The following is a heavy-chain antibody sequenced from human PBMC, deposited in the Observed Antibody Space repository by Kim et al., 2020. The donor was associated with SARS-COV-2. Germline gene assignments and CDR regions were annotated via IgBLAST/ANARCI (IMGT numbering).Heavy chain of an antibody. CDR1: GFTVSSNY. V-gene: IGHV3-53*01. Sequence: GGSLRLSCAASGFTVSSNYMSWVRQAPGKGLEWVSVIYSGGSTYYADSVKGRFTISRDNSKNTLYLQMNSLRAEDTAVYYCARVGPNDSYGYEVYDYWGQGTLVTVSS. CDR2: IYSGGST. J-gene: IGHJ4*02. CDR3: ARVGPNDSYGYEVYDY. D-gene: IGHD5-18*01.